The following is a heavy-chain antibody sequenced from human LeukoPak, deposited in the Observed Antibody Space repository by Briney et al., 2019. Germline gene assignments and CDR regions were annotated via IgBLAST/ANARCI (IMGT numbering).Heavy chain of an antibody. CDR1: GESFSAYF. V-gene: IGHV4-34*01. CDR2: IDHRGSS. D-gene: IGHD6-6*01. J-gene: IGHJ4*03. Sequence: SETLSLTCAVHGESFSAYFWSWIRQVPGKGLEWIGEIDHRGSSNYNPPLKSRATISVDTSKNHFSLSLTSVTAADTAVYYCAIRSATLTAARCLDDWGQGTVVTVSS. CDR3: AIRSATLTAARCLDD.